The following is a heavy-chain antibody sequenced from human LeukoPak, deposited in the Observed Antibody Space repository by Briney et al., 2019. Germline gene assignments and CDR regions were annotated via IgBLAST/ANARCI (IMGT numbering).Heavy chain of an antibody. CDR1: GGSISSYY. Sequence: SETLSLTCTVSGGSISSYYWSWIRQPAGKGLEWIGRIYTSGSTNYNPSLKSRVTMSVDTSKNQFSLKLSSVTAADTAVYYCARVNIVVVPAAMGSYYYYYMDVWGKGTTVTVSS. CDR3: ARVNIVVVPAAMGSYYYYYMDV. D-gene: IGHD2-2*01. J-gene: IGHJ6*03. V-gene: IGHV4-4*07. CDR2: IYTSGST.